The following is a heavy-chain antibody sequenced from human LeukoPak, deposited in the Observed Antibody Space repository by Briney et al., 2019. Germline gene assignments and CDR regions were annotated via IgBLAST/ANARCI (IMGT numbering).Heavy chain of an antibody. CDR1: GFTFSSYS. J-gene: IGHJ4*02. V-gene: IGHV3-21*01. CDR2: ISSSSSYI. CDR3: ARGNIAAAGIHY. D-gene: IGHD6-13*01. Sequence: GGSLRLSCAASGFTFSSYSMNWVRQAPGKGLEWVSSISSSSSYIYYADSVMGRFTISRDNAKNTLYLQMNSVRAEDTAVYYCARGNIAAAGIHYWGQGTLVIVSS.